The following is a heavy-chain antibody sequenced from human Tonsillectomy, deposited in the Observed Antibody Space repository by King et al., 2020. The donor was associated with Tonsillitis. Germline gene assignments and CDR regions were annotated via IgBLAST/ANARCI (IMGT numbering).Heavy chain of an antibody. J-gene: IGHJ6*02. CDR2: ISGSGGGA. V-gene: IGHV3-23*04. CDR3: ATYSSGWSLGAYYYNGMDV. CDR1: GFAFTIYA. Sequence: VQLVESGGGLVQPGGSLRLSCVASGFAFTIYAMSWVRQAPGKGLEWVSAISGSGGGAYYADSVKGRFTITRDNSKNTLYLQMNSLRAEDTAVYYCATYSSGWSLGAYYYNGMDVWGQGTTVTVSS. D-gene: IGHD6-19*01.